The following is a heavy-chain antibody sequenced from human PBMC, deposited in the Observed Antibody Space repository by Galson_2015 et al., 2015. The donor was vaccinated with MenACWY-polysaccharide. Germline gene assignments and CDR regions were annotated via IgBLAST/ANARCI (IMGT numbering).Heavy chain of an antibody. J-gene: IGHJ5*02. Sequence: LRLSCAASGFTFSRNWMHWVRQAPGKGLVWVSRTNSDGSSTSYADSVKGRFTISRDNAKNTLYLQMNSLRAEDTAVYYCARMGGGYRTYWYFDPWGQGTLVTVSS. V-gene: IGHV3-74*01. CDR1: GFTFSRNW. CDR3: ARMGGGYRTYWYFDP. CDR2: TNSDGSST. D-gene: IGHD5-12*01.